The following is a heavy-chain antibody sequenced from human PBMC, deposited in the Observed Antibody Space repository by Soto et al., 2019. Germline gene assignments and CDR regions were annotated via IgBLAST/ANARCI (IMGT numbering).Heavy chain of an antibody. CDR2: ITTKAERGTT. Sequence: GGSLRLSCAASGFTFNNARMSWVRQAPGKGLDWVGRITTKAERGTTDYAASVKGRFTLSRDDSRNTLFLQMNSLKTEDTAVYYCTTNGAASVGTLSYWGQGTLVTVSS. CDR3: TTNGAASVGTLSY. D-gene: IGHD1-26*01. J-gene: IGHJ4*02. CDR1: GFTFNNAR. V-gene: IGHV3-15*01.